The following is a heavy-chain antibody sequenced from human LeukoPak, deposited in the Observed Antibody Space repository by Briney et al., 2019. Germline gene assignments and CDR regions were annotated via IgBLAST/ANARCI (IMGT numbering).Heavy chain of an antibody. V-gene: IGHV3-66*02. Sequence: GGSLRLSCAASGFTFSSNYMSWVRQAPGKGLEWVSVIYSGGSTYYSDSVTGRFTISRDNSKNTLYLQMNSLRAEDTAVYYCATPGDYYDSSGYYLDYWGQGTLVTVSS. J-gene: IGHJ4*02. CDR3: ATPGDYYDSSGYYLDY. D-gene: IGHD3-22*01. CDR2: IYSGGST. CDR1: GFTFSSNY.